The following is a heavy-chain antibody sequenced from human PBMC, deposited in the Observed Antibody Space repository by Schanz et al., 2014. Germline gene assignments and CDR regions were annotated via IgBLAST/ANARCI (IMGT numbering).Heavy chain of an antibody. CDR2: ISSASSTI. Sequence: EVQLLESGGGLVEPGGSLRLSCAASGFSFSSYAMGWVRQARGKGLEWVSYISSASSTINYADSVKGRFTISRDNAKNSLFLQMNSLRAEDTAVYYCARIGGSVFDYWAQGTLVTVSS. CDR1: GFSFSSYA. V-gene: IGHV3-48*01. CDR3: ARIGGSVFDY. J-gene: IGHJ4*02. D-gene: IGHD3-10*01.